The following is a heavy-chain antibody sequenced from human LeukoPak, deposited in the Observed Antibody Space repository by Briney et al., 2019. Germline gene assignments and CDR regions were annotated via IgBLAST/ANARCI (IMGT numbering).Heavy chain of an antibody. CDR1: GYTFTGYY. Sequence: ASVKVSCKASGYTFTGYYMHWVPQAPGQGLEWIGRINPNSGGTNYAQKFQGRVTMTRDTSISTAYMELSRPRSEDTAVYYCARALGVDTAMVGIYWGQGTLVTVSS. V-gene: IGHV1-2*06. CDR3: ARALGVDTAMVGIY. CDR2: INPNSGGT. J-gene: IGHJ4*02. D-gene: IGHD5-18*01.